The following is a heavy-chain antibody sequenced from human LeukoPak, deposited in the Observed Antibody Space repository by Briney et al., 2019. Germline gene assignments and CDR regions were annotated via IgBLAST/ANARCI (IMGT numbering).Heavy chain of an antibody. D-gene: IGHD3-10*01. CDR3: ARDTSNYNSWWLDP. CDR2: INPRGDST. CDR1: GFPFTSYF. V-gene: IGHV1-46*01. Sequence: ASVKVSCKASGFPFTSYFLHWVRQAPGQGLEWMGVINPRGDSTNYAQKFQGRVTVTRDTSTSTVYMELSSLRSEDTAVYYCARDTSNYNSWWLDPWGQGTLVTVPS. J-gene: IGHJ5*02.